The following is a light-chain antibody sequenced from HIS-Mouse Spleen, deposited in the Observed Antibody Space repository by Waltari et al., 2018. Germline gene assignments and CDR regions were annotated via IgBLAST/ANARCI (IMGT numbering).Light chain of an antibody. V-gene: IGKV1-8*01. CDR2: AAS. CDR3: QQYYSYPPT. CDR1: QGISSD. J-gene: IGKJ2*01. Sequence: AIRMTQSPSSLSASPGDRVTITCRASQGISSDLAWYQQKPGKAPKLLIYAASTLQSGVPARFSGSGSGTDFTLTISCLQSEDFATYYCQQYYSYPPTFGQGTKLEIK.